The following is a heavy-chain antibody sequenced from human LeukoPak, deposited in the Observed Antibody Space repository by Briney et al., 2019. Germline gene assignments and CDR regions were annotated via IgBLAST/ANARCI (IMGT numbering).Heavy chain of an antibody. CDR3: AKASWVSSADAVL. CDR1: GFTFSSYS. J-gene: IGHJ4*02. V-gene: IGHV3-23*01. Sequence: PGGSLRLSCAASGFTFSSYSMNWVRQAPARGLEWVSSLRGDGETFYADSVKGRFTLSRGDSRNTVYLQMNNLRVEDTAEYFCAKASWVSSADAVLWGQGTLVTVSS. D-gene: IGHD3-16*01. CDR2: LRGDGET.